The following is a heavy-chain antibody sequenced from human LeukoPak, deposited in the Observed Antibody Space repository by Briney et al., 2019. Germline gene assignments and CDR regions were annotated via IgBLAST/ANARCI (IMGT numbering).Heavy chain of an antibody. CDR3: ARKYSSGLDY. V-gene: IGHV4-61*01. D-gene: IGHD6-19*01. Sequence: SETLSLTCTVSGASVSSASYWSWIRQPPGKGVEWIAHIYNGVNTNYNPSLKSRVTISVDRSKNQFSLKLSSVTAADTAVYYCARKYSSGLDYWGQGTLVTVSS. CDR1: GASVSSASY. J-gene: IGHJ4*02. CDR2: IYNGVNT.